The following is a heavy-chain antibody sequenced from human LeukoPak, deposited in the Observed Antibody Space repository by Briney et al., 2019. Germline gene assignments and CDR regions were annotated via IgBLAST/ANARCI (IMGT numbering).Heavy chain of an antibody. CDR2: INHSGST. Sequence: SETLSLTCAVYGGSFSGYYWSWIRQPPGKGLEWIGEINHSGSTNYNPSLKSRVTISVDTSKNQFSLKLSSVTAADTAVYYCARGFPDWYYGSGSSTLVWFDPWGQGTLVTVSS. D-gene: IGHD3-10*01. CDR1: GGSFSGYY. J-gene: IGHJ5*02. V-gene: IGHV4-34*01. CDR3: ARGFPDWYYGSGSSTLVWFDP.